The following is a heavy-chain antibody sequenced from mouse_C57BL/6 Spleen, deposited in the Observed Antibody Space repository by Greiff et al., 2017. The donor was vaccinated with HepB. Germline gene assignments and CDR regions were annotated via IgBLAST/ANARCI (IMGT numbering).Heavy chain of an antibody. CDR1: GYAFSSSW. V-gene: IGHV1-82*01. CDR3: ARERITTVVEDWYFDV. CDR2: IYPGDGDT. Sequence: VQLQQSGPELVKPGASVKISCKASGYAFSSSWMNWVKQRPGKGLEWIGRIYPGDGDTNYNGKFKGKATLTADKSSSTAYMQLSSLTSEDSAVYFCARERITTVVEDWYFDVWGTGTTVTVSS. D-gene: IGHD1-1*01. J-gene: IGHJ1*03.